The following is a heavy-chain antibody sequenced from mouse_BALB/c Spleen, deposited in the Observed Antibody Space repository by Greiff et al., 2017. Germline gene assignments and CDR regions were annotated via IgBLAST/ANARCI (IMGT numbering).Heavy chain of an antibody. D-gene: IGHD2-4*01. V-gene: IGHV14-3*02. J-gene: IGHJ3*01. Sequence: VQLQQSGAELVKPGASVKLSCTASGFNIKDTYMHWVKQRPEQGLEWIGRIDPANGNTKYDPKFQGKATITADTSSNTAYLQLSSLTSEDTAVYYCDPSYSDYDVAWFAYWGQGTLVTVSA. CDR3: DPSYSDYDVAWFAY. CDR2: IDPANGNT. CDR1: GFNIKDTY.